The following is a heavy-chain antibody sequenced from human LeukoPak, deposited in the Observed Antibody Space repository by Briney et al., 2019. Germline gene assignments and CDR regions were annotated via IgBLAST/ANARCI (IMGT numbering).Heavy chain of an antibody. J-gene: IGHJ4*02. CDR2: IYPGDSDT. V-gene: IGHV5-51*01. D-gene: IGHD6-13*01. CDR1: GYSFTSYW. Sequence: GESLKISCKGSGYSFTSYWIGWVRQMPGKGLEWMGIIYPGDSDTRYSPSFQGQVTISADKSISTAYLQWSSLKASDTAMYYCARLTQAAADSYYFDYWGLGTLVTVSS. CDR3: ARLTQAAADSYYFDY.